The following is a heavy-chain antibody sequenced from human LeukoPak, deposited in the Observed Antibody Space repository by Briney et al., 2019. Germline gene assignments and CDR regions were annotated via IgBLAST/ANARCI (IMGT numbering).Heavy chain of an antibody. CDR3: ARARLAGESSKRGLGAV. J-gene: IGHJ6*04. D-gene: IGHD1-26*01. V-gene: IGHV1-2*02. CDR1: GYTFTGYY. CDR2: INPNSGGT. Sequence: GASVKVSCKASGYTFTGYYMHWVRQAPGQGLEWMGWINPNSGGTNYAQKFQGRVTMTRDTSISTAYMELSRLRSDDTAVYYCARARLAGESSKRGLGAVWGKGTTVTVSS.